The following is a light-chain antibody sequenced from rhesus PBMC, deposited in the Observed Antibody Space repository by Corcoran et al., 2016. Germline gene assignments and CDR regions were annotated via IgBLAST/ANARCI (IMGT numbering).Light chain of an antibody. CDR3: SSYAGSNTFI. J-gene: IGLJ1*01. CDR1: SSDIGGYNY. CDR2: EVS. V-gene: IGLV2-32*02. Sequence: QAALTQPRSVSGSPGQSVTISCTGTSSDIGGYNYVSWYQQHPGTAPKLMIYEVSQRPSGVSDRFSGSKSGNTASLTISGLQAEDAADYYCSSYAGSNTFIFGAGTRLTVL.